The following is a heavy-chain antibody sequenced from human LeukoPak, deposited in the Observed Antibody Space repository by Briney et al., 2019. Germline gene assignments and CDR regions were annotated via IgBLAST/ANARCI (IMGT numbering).Heavy chain of an antibody. Sequence: GGSLRLSCAASGFTVSSNYMSWVRQAPGKGPEWVSVIYSGGSTYYADSVKGRFTISRDNSKNTLYLHMNRLRPADTAVYYCARAGSSWYPLDYWGQGTLVTVSS. J-gene: IGHJ4*02. CDR2: IYSGGST. CDR1: GFTVSSNY. D-gene: IGHD6-13*01. CDR3: ARAGSSWYPLDY. V-gene: IGHV3-66*02.